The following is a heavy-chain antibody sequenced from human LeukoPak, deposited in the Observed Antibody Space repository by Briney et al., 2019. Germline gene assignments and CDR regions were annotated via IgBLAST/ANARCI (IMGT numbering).Heavy chain of an antibody. CDR1: GFTVSSSY. J-gene: IGHJ3*02. D-gene: IGHD3-22*01. V-gene: IGHV3-53*01. CDR3: ARASYYDRNEVRAFDI. CDR2: IYSGGST. Sequence: GGSLRLSCAASGFTVSSSYMSWVRQAPGKGLEWVSVIYSGGSTYYADSVKGRFTISRDNSKNTLYLQMNSLRAEDTAVYYCARASYYDRNEVRAFDIWGQGTMVTVSS.